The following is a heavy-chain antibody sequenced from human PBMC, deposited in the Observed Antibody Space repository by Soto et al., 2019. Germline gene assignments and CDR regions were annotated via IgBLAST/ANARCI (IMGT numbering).Heavy chain of an antibody. Sequence: GGSLRLSCAASGFTFSSYGMHWVRQAPGKGLEWVAVISYDGSNKYYADSVKGRFTISRDNSKNTLYLQMNSLRAEDTAVYYCATTPQNYDILTGYIDDWGQGTQVTVSS. D-gene: IGHD3-9*01. V-gene: IGHV3-30*03. CDR3: ATTPQNYDILTGYIDD. CDR2: ISYDGSNK. J-gene: IGHJ4*02. CDR1: GFTFSSYG.